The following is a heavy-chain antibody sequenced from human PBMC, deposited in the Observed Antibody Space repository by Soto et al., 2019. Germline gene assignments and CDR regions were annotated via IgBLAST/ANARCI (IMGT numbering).Heavy chain of an antibody. CDR1: GGSISSGGYY. CDR2: IYYSGST. D-gene: IGHD3-22*01. J-gene: IGHJ4*02. Sequence: QVQLQESGPGLVKPSQTLSLTCTVSGGSISSGGYYWSWIRQHPGKGLAWIGYIYYSGSTYYNPSLKSRVTISVDTSKNQFALKRSSVTAADTAVYYCARLRAGYYDSSGEADYWGQGTLVTVSS. V-gene: IGHV4-31*03. CDR3: ARLRAGYYDSSGEADY.